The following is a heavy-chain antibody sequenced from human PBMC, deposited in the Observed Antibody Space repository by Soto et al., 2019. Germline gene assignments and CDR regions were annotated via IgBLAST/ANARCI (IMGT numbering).Heavy chain of an antibody. CDR3: ARLLTTVTTSPYFDY. Sequence: PSETLSLTCTVSGGSISSSSYYWGWIRQPPGKGLEWIGSIYYSGSTYYNPSLKGRVTISVDTSKNQFSLKLSSVTAADTAVYYCARLLTTVTTSPYFDYWGQGTLVTVSS. CDR2: IYYSGST. D-gene: IGHD4-17*01. V-gene: IGHV4-39*01. CDR1: GGSISSSSYY. J-gene: IGHJ4*02.